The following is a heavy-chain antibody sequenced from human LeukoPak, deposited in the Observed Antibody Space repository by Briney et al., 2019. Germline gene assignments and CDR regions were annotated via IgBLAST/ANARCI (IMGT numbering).Heavy chain of an antibody. J-gene: IGHJ4*02. Sequence: PSETLSLTCTVSGGSISSSSYYWGWIRQPPGKGLEGIGSIYYSGSTYYNPSLKSRVTISVDTSKNQFSLKLSSVTAADTAVYYCARQGCTNGVCYVADYWGQGTLVTVSS. CDR1: GGSISSSSYY. D-gene: IGHD2-8*01. CDR2: IYYSGST. V-gene: IGHV4-39*01. CDR3: ARQGCTNGVCYVADY.